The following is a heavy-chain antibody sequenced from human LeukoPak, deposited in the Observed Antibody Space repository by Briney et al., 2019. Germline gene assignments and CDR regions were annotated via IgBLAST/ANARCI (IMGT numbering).Heavy chain of an antibody. CDR1: GFTFSSYA. CDR3: ARGYYYDSRAVGAFDI. CDR2: ISGSGGST. J-gene: IGHJ3*02. D-gene: IGHD3-22*01. Sequence: GGSLRLSCAASGFTFSSYAMSWVRQAPGKGLEWVSAISGSGGSTYYADSVKGRFTISRGNSKNTLYLQMNSLRAEDTAVYYCARGYYYDSRAVGAFDIWGQGTMVTVSS. V-gene: IGHV3-23*01.